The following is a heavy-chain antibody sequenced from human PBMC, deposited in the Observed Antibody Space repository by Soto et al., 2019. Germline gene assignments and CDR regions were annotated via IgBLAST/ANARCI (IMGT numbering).Heavy chain of an antibody. J-gene: IGHJ3*02. Sequence: GGSLRLSCAASGFTFSSYSMNRVRQAPGKGLEWVSSISSSSSYIYYADSVEGRFTISRDNAKNSLYLQMNSLRAEDTAVYYCARGHYYDSPADAFDIWGQGTMVPCSS. CDR3: ARGHYYDSPADAFDI. CDR2: ISSSSSYI. D-gene: IGHD3-22*01. CDR1: GFTFSSYS. V-gene: IGHV3-21*01.